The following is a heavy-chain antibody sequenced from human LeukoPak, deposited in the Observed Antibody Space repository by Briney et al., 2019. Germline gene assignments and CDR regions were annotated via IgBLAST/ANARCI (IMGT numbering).Heavy chain of an antibody. CDR2: INPNSGGT. CDR3: ARALDSSGYYYIDY. CDR1: GYTFTGYY. J-gene: IGHJ4*02. V-gene: IGHV1-2*02. D-gene: IGHD3-22*01. Sequence: ASVKVSCKASGYTFTGYYMHWVRQAPGQGLEWMGWINPNSGGTNYAQKFQGRVTMTRDTSISTAYMELSRLRSDDTAVYYCARALDSSGYYYIDYWGQGTLVTVSS.